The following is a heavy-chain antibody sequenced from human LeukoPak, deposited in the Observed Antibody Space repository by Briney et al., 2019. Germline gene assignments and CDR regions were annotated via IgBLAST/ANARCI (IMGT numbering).Heavy chain of an antibody. D-gene: IGHD6-19*01. J-gene: IGHJ4*02. V-gene: IGHV3-53*01. CDR3: ARARYSSGWYVFFDY. Sequence: PSGGSLRLSCAASGFTVSSNYVSWVRQAPGKGLEWVSVIYSGGSTYYADSVKGRFTISRDNSRNTLYLQMNSLRAEDTAVYYCARARYSSGWYVFFDYWAREPWSPSPQ. CDR2: IYSGGST. CDR1: GFTVSSNY.